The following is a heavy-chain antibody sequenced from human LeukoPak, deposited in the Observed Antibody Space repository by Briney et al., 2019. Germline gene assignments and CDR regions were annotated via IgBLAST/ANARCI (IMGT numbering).Heavy chain of an antibody. CDR2: IIPIFGTA. Sequence: GASVTVSCKASGGTFSSYAISWVRQAPGQGLEWMGGIIPIFGTANYAQKFQGRVTIIADESTSTAYMELSSLRSEDTAVYYCARFFPSVTTFDSSVTSLYYGMDVWGQGTTVTVSS. CDR1: GGTFSSYA. J-gene: IGHJ6*02. CDR3: ARFFPSVTTFDSSVTSLYYGMDV. V-gene: IGHV1-69*13. D-gene: IGHD4-17*01.